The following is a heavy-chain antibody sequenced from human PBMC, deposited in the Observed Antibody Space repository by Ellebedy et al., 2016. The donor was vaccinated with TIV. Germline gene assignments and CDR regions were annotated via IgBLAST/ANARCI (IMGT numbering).Heavy chain of an antibody. CDR3: ARIVLVPAAHYYFDY. Sequence: MPGGSLRLSCTVSGGSISSSTYYRAWIRQPPGKGLKYIGSIYYSGSTYHNPSLKSRVTISVDTSKNQFSLKLSSVTAADTAVYYCARIVLVPAAHYYFDYWGQGTLVTVSS. D-gene: IGHD2-2*01. V-gene: IGHV4-39*01. CDR2: IYYSGST. J-gene: IGHJ4*02. CDR1: GGSISSSTYY.